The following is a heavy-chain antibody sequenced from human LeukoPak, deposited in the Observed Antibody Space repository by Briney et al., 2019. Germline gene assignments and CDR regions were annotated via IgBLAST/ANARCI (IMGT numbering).Heavy chain of an antibody. V-gene: IGHV3-48*01. CDR1: GFTFSSYS. CDR3: AGYAGYSSSWDPYNWFDP. CDR2: ISSSSTI. J-gene: IGHJ5*02. Sequence: GGSLRLSCAASGFTFSSYSMNWVRQAPGKGLEWVSYISSSSTIYYADSVKGRFTISRDNAKNSLYLQMNSLRAEDTAVYYCAGYAGYSSSWDPYNWFDPWGQGTLVTVSS. D-gene: IGHD6-13*01.